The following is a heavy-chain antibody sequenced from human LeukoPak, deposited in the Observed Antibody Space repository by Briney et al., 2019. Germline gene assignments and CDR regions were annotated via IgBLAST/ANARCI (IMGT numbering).Heavy chain of an antibody. CDR3: ARVARYCGSTSCYTEYYFDF. Sequence: KPGASVKVSCKASGYTYTSYDINWVRQATGQGLEWMGWMNPNSGNTGYAQKFQGRVTITRNTSISTAYMELSSLRSEDTAVYYCARVARYCGSTSCYTEYYFDFWGQGTLVTVSS. J-gene: IGHJ4*02. CDR1: GYTYTSYD. D-gene: IGHD2-2*02. CDR2: MNPNSGNT. V-gene: IGHV1-8*03.